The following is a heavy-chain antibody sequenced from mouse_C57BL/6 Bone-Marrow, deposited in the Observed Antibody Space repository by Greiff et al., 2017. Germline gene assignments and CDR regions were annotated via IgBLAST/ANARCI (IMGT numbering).Heavy chain of an antibody. CDR3: TREHITTAPMDY. J-gene: IGHJ4*01. CDR2: ISSGGDYI. CDR1: GFTFSSYA. Sequence: EVQVVESGEGLVKPGGSLKLSCAASGFTFSSYAMSWVRQTPEKRLEWVAYISSGGDYIYYADTVKGRFTISRDNARNTLYLQMSSLKSEDTAMYYCTREHITTAPMDYWGQGTSVTVSS. D-gene: IGHD1-1*01. V-gene: IGHV5-9-1*02.